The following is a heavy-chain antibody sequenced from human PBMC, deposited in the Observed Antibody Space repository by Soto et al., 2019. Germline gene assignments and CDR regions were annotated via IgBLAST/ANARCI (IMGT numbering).Heavy chain of an antibody. V-gene: IGHV3-33*01. Sequence: PGGSLRLSCAASGFTFSDYGMHWVRQAPGKGLEWVAGIWYDGRNKYYADSVKGRFTISKDNSKSTLYLQMNSLRAEDTAVYYCARDDIPGIAVSTYGMDVWGQGTTVTVSS. D-gene: IGHD6-19*01. CDR2: IWYDGRNK. CDR1: GFTFSDYG. CDR3: ARDDIPGIAVSTYGMDV. J-gene: IGHJ6*02.